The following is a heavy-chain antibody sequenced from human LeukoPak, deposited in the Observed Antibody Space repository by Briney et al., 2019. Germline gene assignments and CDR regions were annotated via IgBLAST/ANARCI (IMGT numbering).Heavy chain of an antibody. D-gene: IGHD3-10*01. V-gene: IGHV1-24*01. Sequence: GASVKVSCKVSGYTLTELSMHWVRQAPGKGLEWMGGFDPEDGETIYAQKFQGRVTMTEDTSTDTAYMELSSLRSEDTAVYYCARDMIRERYTHGLGYYYYGMDVWGQGTTVTVSS. CDR2: FDPEDGET. CDR3: ARDMIRERYTHGLGYYYYGMDV. CDR1: GYTLTELS. J-gene: IGHJ6*02.